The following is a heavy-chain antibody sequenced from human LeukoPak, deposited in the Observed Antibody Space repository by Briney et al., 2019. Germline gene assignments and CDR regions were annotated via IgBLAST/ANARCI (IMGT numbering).Heavy chain of an antibody. Sequence: PSETLSLTCTVSGGSISSYYWSWIRQPPGKGLEWIGYIYYSGSTNYNPSLKSRVTISVDTSKNQFSLKLSSVTAADTAVYYCARHRSTTVGATKGGVDYWGQGTLVTVSS. CDR1: GGSISSYY. CDR3: ARHRSTTVGATKGGVDY. J-gene: IGHJ4*02. D-gene: IGHD1-26*01. V-gene: IGHV4-59*08. CDR2: IYYSGST.